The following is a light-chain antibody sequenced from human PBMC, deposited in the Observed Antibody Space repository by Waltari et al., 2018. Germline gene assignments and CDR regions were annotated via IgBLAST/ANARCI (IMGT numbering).Light chain of an antibody. CDR3: SSYAVSNNLL. CDR1: SRAVGCYKS. V-gene: IGLV2-8*01. CDR2: EVN. Sequence: QSALTQPPSASGSPGQSVTISCTGPSRAVGCYKSVSWYQQHPGKAPSLIIYEVNRRPSGVPDRFSGSKSGNTASLTVSGLQAEDEADYYCSSYAVSNNLLFGGGTKLTVL. J-gene: IGLJ2*01.